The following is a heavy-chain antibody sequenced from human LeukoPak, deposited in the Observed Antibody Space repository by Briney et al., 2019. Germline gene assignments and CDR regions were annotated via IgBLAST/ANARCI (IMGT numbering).Heavy chain of an antibody. D-gene: IGHD1-26*01. CDR1: GFTFSSYA. CDR3: ARRGYHDYSGFDY. J-gene: IGHJ4*02. CDR2: ISSSSIYI. Sequence: GGSLRLSCAASGFTFSSYAMHWVRQAPGKGLEWVSSISSSSIYIYYADSVKGRFTISRDNAKNSLYLQMNSLRAEDTAVYYCARRGYHDYSGFDYWGQGTLVTVSS. V-gene: IGHV3-21*01.